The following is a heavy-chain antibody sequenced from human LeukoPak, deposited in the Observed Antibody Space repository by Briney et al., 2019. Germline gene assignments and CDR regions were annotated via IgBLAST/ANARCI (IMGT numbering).Heavy chain of an antibody. CDR2: ISAYNGNT. V-gene: IGHV1-18*01. J-gene: IGHJ4*02. CDR3: ARSPIGHDSSGFLYDY. Sequence: ASVKVSCKASGYTFTSYGISWVRQAPGQGLEWMGWISAYNGNTNYAQKLQGRVTMTTDTSTSTAYMELRSLRSDDTAVYYCARSPIGHDSSGFLYDYWGQRTLVTVSS. D-gene: IGHD3-22*01. CDR1: GYTFTSYG.